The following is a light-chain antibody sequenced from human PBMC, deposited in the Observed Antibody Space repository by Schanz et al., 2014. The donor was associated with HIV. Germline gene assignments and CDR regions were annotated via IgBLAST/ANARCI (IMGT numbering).Light chain of an antibody. Sequence: QSVLTQPPSASGTPGQRVSISCSGSSSNIGLNPVNWYQQVPGTAPKLLIYKNFQRPSGVPARFSGSRSDTSASLAISGLQSEDEADYYCATWDDSLNVWLFGGGTKLTVL. CDR2: KNF. CDR1: SSNIGLNP. J-gene: IGLJ3*02. CDR3: ATWDDSLNVWL. V-gene: IGLV1-44*01.